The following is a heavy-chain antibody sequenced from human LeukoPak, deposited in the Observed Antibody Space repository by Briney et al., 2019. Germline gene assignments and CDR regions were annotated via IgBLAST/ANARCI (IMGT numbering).Heavy chain of an antibody. V-gene: IGHV1-24*01. Sequence: ASVKVSCKVSGYTLSDLSMHWVRQVPGKGLEWMGGFDPEDGETIYAQKFQDRFTMNEDTSTDTAYMELSSLRSEDTGVYYCATEGEREPRAFEYWGQGTLVTVSS. CDR3: ATEGEREPRAFEY. D-gene: IGHD3-16*01. CDR1: GYTLSDLS. J-gene: IGHJ4*02. CDR2: FDPEDGET.